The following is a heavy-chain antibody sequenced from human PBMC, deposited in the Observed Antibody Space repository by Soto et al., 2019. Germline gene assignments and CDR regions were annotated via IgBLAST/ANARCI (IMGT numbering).Heavy chain of an antibody. V-gene: IGHV3-9*01. D-gene: IGHD4-17*01. CDR2: ISWNSGSI. CDR3: AKGLPVTTYHAFDI. CDR1: GFTFDDYA. Sequence: EVQLVESGGGLVQPGRSLRLSCAASGFTFDDYAMHWVRQAPGKGLEWVSGISWNSGSIGYAESVKGRFTIARDNAKISLYLQMNSLRDEDTALYYCAKGLPVTTYHAFDIWGQGTMVTVSS. J-gene: IGHJ3*02.